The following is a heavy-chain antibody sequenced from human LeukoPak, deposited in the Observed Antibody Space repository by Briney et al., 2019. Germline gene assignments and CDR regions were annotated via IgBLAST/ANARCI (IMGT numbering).Heavy chain of an antibody. D-gene: IGHD1-26*01. Sequence: GGSLRLSCAASGFTFSSCAMSWVRQAPGKGLEWVSAISGSGGSTYYADSVKGRFTISRDNSKNTLYLQMNSLRAEDTAVYYCAEMPNWELGDYWGQGTLVTVSS. J-gene: IGHJ4*02. CDR3: AEMPNWELGDY. V-gene: IGHV3-23*01. CDR2: ISGSGGST. CDR1: GFTFSSCA.